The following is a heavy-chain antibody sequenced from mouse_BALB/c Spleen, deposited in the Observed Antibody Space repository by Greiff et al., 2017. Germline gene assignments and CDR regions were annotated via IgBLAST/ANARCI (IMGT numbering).Heavy chain of an antibody. D-gene: IGHD2-1*01. Sequence: VQLQQSGPELVKPGASVRISCKASGYTFTSYYIHWVKQRPGQGLEWIGWIYPGNVNTKYNEKFKGKATLTADKSSSTAYMQLSSLTSEDSAVYFCARSAGNYYFDYWGQGTTLTVSS. J-gene: IGHJ2*01. CDR1: GYTFTSYY. CDR3: ARSAGNYYFDY. CDR2: IYPGNVNT. V-gene: IGHV1S56*01.